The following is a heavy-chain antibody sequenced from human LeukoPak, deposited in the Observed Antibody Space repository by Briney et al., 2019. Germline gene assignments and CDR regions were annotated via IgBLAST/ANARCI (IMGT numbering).Heavy chain of an antibody. CDR2: IYYSGST. D-gene: IGHD5-18*01. V-gene: IGHV4-59*08. Sequence: SETLSLTCTGSGGSISSYYWSWIRQPPGKGLEWIGYIYYSGSTNYNPSLKSRVTISIDTSKNQFSLKLSSVTAADTAVYYFARLIYSYGYGDYYYGMDVWGQGTTVTVSS. J-gene: IGHJ6*02. CDR1: GGSISSYY. CDR3: ARLIYSYGYGDYYYGMDV.